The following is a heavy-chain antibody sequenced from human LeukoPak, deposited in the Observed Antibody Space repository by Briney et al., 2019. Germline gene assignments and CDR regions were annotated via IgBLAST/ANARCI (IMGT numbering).Heavy chain of an antibody. CDR2: IYYSGST. D-gene: IGHD2-15*01. V-gene: IGHV4-39*01. CDR3: ARQGGGSLDY. CDR1: GGSISSSSYY. Sequence: PSETLSLTCTVSGGSISSSSYYWGWIRQPPGKGLEWIGSIYYSGSTYYNPSLKSRVTISVDTSKNQISLKLSSVTAADTAVYYCARQGGGSLDYWGQGTLVTVSS. J-gene: IGHJ4*02.